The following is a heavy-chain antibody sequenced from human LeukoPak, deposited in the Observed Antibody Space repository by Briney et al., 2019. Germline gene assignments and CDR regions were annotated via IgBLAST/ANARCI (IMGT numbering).Heavy chain of an antibody. V-gene: IGHV4-34*01. CDR3: ARVWGRRVAASPACSFHY. Sequence: SETLSPTCAVYGGSFSGYYWSWIRQPPGKGLEWIGEINHSGSTNYTPSLKSRVTISVDTSKNQFSLKLSSVTAWDSCVYGCARVWGRRVAASPACSFHYGGDGTLVTVAS. CDR1: GGSFSGYY. D-gene: IGHD6-6*01. J-gene: IGHJ4*01. CDR2: INHSGST.